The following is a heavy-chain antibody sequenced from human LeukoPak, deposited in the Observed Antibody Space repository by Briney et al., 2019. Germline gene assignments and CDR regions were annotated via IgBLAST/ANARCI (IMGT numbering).Heavy chain of an antibody. V-gene: IGHV4-59*12. Sequence: PSETLSLTCTVSGGSISSYYWSWIRQPPGKGLEWIGYIYYSGSTNYNPSLKSRVTISVDTSKNQFSLKLSSVTAADTAVYYCARRQQLVGGAYNWFDPWGQGTLVTVSS. CDR3: ARRQQLVGGAYNWFDP. CDR2: IYYSGST. D-gene: IGHD6-13*01. CDR1: GGSISSYY. J-gene: IGHJ5*02.